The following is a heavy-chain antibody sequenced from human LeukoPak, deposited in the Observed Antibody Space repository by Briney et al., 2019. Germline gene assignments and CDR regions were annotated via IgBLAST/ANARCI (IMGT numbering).Heavy chain of an antibody. J-gene: IGHJ6*03. V-gene: IGHV4-59*03. CDR2: IYYSGSS. CDR1: GGFISNYY. Sequence: SETLSLTCTVSGGFISNYYWSWIRQSPGKGLEYVGNIYYSGSSTYNPSLKSRVTFSVDTSKNQFSLRLSSVTAADTAVYYCARHIAARLASGYYYYMDVWGKGTTVTVSS. CDR3: ARHIAARLASGYYYYMDV. D-gene: IGHD6-6*01.